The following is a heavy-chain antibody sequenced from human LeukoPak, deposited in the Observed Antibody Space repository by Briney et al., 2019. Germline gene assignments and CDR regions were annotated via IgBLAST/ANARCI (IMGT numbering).Heavy chain of an antibody. V-gene: IGHV3-21*01. CDR1: GFTFRTYD. Sequence: GGSLRLSCTASGFTFRTYDMNWVRQAPGKGPEWVSSIRPSGHSVYYADAVKGRFTISRDNAKNTLYLQMNSLRAEDTAVYYCGRGVYDFWSGYYNYWGQGTLVTVSS. J-gene: IGHJ4*02. D-gene: IGHD3-3*01. CDR2: IRPSGHSV. CDR3: GRGVYDFWSGYYNY.